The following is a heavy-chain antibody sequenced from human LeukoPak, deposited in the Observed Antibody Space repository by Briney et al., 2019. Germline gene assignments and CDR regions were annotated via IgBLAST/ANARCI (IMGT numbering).Heavy chain of an antibody. CDR3: ARGSYSSSWYGYFQH. J-gene: IGHJ1*01. CDR1: GGSISSYY. CDR2: IYYSGST. V-gene: IGHV4-59*01. Sequence: SETLSLTCTVSGGSISSYYWGWIRQPPGKGLEWIGYIYYSGSTNYNPSLKSRVTISVDTSKNQFSLKLSSVTAADTAVYYCARGSYSSSWYGYFQHWGQGTLVTVSS. D-gene: IGHD6-13*01.